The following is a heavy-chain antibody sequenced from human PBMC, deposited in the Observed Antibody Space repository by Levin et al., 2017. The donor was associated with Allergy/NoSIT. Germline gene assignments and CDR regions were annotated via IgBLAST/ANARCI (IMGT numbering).Heavy chain of an antibody. J-gene: IGHJ4*02. CDR3: ARGMLGIGGTIYDS. V-gene: IGHV3-23*01. CDR1: DFTFSNYA. D-gene: IGHD1-26*01. CDR2: ISGSGGNT. Sequence: GGSLRLSCVGSDFTFSNYAMNWVRQAPGKGLEWVSAISGSGGNTFYEDPVQGRFTISRDNSKNTVSLEMNSLRVDDTAVYYCARGMLGIGGTIYDSWGQGTLVTVSS.